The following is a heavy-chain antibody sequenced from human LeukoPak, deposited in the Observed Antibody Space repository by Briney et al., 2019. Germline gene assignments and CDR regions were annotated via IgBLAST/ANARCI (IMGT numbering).Heavy chain of an antibody. CDR2: IYHSGST. CDR3: ARLSIAVAIDY. J-gene: IGHJ4*02. CDR1: GGSFSGYY. V-gene: IGHV4-34*01. Sequence: SETLSLTCAVYGGSFSGYYWSWIRQPPGKGLEWIGEIYHSGSTNYNPSLKSRVTISVDTSKNQFSLKLSSVTAADTAVYYCARLSIAVAIDYWGQGTLVTVSS. D-gene: IGHD6-19*01.